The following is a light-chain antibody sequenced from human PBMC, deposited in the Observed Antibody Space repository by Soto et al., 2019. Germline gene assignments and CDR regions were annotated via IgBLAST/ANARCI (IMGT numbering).Light chain of an antibody. CDR1: SSDVGGYNY. Sequence: QSVLTQPASVSGSPGQSITISCTGTSSDVGGYNYVSWYQQHPGKAPKVMIYEVSNRPSGVSNRFSGSKSGNTASLTISGLQAEDEADYYCSSYTSSSTPVVFGTGTQLTVL. CDR3: SSYTSSSTPVV. J-gene: IGLJ1*01. V-gene: IGLV2-14*01. CDR2: EVS.